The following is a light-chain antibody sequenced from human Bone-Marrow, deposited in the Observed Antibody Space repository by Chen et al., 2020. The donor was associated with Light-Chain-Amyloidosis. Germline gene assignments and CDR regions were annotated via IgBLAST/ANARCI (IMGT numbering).Light chain of an antibody. J-gene: IGLJ1*01. CDR2: EVT. CDR1: SSDVGGDNH. Sequence: QSALTQPASVSGSPGQSITISCTGTSSDVGGDNHVSWYQQHPDKAPKLMIYEVTNRPSWVPDRFSGSKSDNTASLTISGLQTEDEADYFCSSYNITNTPVFGSGTRVTVL. V-gene: IGLV2-14*01. CDR3: SSYNITNTPV.